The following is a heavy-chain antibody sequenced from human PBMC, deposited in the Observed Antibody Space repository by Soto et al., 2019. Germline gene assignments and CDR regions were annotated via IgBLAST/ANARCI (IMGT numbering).Heavy chain of an antibody. CDR1: GFTFSSYA. Sequence: SPRVSCAASGFTFSSYAMHWVRQAPGKALELVAVISYDGSNKYYADSVKGRFTISRDNSKNTLYLQMNSLRAEDTAVYYCARGYDLWSGYLYYYYYGMDVWGQGTTVTVSS. J-gene: IGHJ6*01. CDR2: ISYDGSNK. CDR3: ARGYDLWSGYLYYYYYGMDV. V-gene: IGHV3-30-3*01. D-gene: IGHD3-3*01.